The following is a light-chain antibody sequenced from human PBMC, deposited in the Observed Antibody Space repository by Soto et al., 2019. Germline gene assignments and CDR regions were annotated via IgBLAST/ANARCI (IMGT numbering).Light chain of an antibody. CDR1: QSVSSN. CDR3: QQYNNWPWT. J-gene: IGKJ1*01. CDR2: GAS. Sequence: EIVMTQSPATLSGSPGERATLSCRASQSVSSNLAWYQHKPGQAPRLLIYGASTRATGIPARFSGSGSGTEFTLTISSLQSEDFAVYYGQQYNNWPWTFGQGTKVEIK. V-gene: IGKV3-15*01.